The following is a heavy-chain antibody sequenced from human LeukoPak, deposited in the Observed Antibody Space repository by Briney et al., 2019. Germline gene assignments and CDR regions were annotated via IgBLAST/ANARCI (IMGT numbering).Heavy chain of an antibody. CDR3: ATYYYDSSGYFLPFDY. CDR1: GFTFSSYA. Sequence: PGGSLRLSCAASGFTFSSYAMSWVRQAPGKGLEWVSAISGSGGSTYYADSVKGRCTTSRDNSKNTLYLQMNSLRAEDTAVYYCATYYYDSSGYFLPFDYWGQGTLVTVSS. D-gene: IGHD3-22*01. J-gene: IGHJ4*02. CDR2: ISGSGGST. V-gene: IGHV3-23*01.